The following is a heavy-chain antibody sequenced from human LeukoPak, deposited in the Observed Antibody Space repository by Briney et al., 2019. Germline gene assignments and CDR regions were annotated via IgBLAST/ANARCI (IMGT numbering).Heavy chain of an antibody. CDR3: ARQLEWLFNRFDP. CDR2: IYYSGST. V-gene: IGHV4-39*01. CDR1: GGSISSSSYY. J-gene: IGHJ5*02. D-gene: IGHD3-3*01. Sequence: SETLSLTCTVSGGSISSSSYYWGWIRQPPGKGLEWIGSIYYSGSTYYNPSLKSRVTISVDTSKNQFSLKLSSVTAADTAVYYCARQLEWLFNRFDPWGQGTLVTVSS.